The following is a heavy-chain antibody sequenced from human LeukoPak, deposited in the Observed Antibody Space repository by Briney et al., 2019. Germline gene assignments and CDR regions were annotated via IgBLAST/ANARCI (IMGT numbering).Heavy chain of an antibody. CDR1: GYTFTCYY. CDR3: AREGRGSLTGYYDYYYYMDV. CDR2: MNPNSGNT. V-gene: IGHV1-8*03. Sequence: ASVKVSCKASGYTFTCYYMRWVRQAPGQGLEWMGWMNPNSGNTGYAQKFQGRVTITRNTSISTAYMELSSLRSEDTAVYYCAREGRGSLTGYYDYYYYMDVWGKGTTVTVSS. D-gene: IGHD3-9*01. J-gene: IGHJ6*03.